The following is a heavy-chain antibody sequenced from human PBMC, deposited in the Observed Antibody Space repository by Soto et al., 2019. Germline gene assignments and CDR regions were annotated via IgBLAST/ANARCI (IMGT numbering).Heavy chain of an antibody. J-gene: IGHJ4*02. CDR2: ISGSGGST. D-gene: IGHD2-15*01. CDR1: GFTFSSYA. CDR3: ARDEASTFLTSGGGYFDY. Sequence: GGSLRLSCAASGFTFSSYAMSWVRQAPGKGLEWVSAISGSGGSTYYADSVKGRFTISRDNSKNTLYLQMNSLRAEDTAVYYCARDEASTFLTSGGGYFDYWGQGTLVTVSS. V-gene: IGHV3-23*01.